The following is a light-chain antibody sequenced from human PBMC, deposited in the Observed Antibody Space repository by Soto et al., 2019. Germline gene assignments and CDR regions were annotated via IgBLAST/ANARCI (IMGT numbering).Light chain of an antibody. CDR3: QQYDNLHLFS. CDR1: QDISNY. V-gene: IGKV1-33*01. J-gene: IGKJ3*01. CDR2: DAS. Sequence: DIQMTQSPSSLSASVGDRVTITCQASQDISNYLNWYQQKPGKAPKLLIYDASNLETGVPSRFSGSGSGTDLTFTISSLQPEDIATYYCQQYDNLHLFSFGPGTKVDIK.